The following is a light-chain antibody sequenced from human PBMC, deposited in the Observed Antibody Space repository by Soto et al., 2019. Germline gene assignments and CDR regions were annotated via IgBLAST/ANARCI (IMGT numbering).Light chain of an antibody. CDR2: QDS. V-gene: IGLV3-1*01. J-gene: IGLJ2*01. CDR1: KLGDKY. CDR3: QAWDSSTAV. Sequence: SYELTQPPSVSVSPGQTASITCSGDKLGDKYACWYQQKPGQSPVLVIYQDSKRPSGIPERFSGSNSGNTATLTIRGTQAMDEADYHCQAWDSSTAVFGGGTKVTVL.